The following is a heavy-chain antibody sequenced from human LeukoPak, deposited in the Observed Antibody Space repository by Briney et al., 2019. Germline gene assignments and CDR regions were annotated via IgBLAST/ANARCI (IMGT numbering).Heavy chain of an antibody. CDR1: GGSISSGSYY. Sequence: SETLSLTCTVSGGSISSGSYYWSWLRQPAGTGLEWIGRIYTSGSTNYNPSLKSRVTISVDTSKNQFSLKLSSVTAADTAVYYCARGRFGEFNYWGQGTLVTVSS. CDR2: IYTSGST. V-gene: IGHV4-61*02. J-gene: IGHJ4*02. D-gene: IGHD3-10*01. CDR3: ARGRFGEFNY.